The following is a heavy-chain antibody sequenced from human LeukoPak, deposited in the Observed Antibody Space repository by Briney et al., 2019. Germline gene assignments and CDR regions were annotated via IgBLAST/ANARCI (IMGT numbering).Heavy chain of an antibody. CDR2: ISSNGGST. CDR1: GFTFSSYA. Sequence: GGSLRLSCAASGFTFSSYAMHWVRQAPGKGLEYVSAISSNGGSTYYANSVKGRFTISRDNSKNTLYLEMGSLRAEDMAVYYCARGGAMVLALCDYWGQGTLVTVSS. J-gene: IGHJ4*02. D-gene: IGHD5-18*01. V-gene: IGHV3-64*01. CDR3: ARGGAMVLALCDY.